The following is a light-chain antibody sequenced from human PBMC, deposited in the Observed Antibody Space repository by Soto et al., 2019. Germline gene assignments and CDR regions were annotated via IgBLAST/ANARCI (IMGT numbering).Light chain of an antibody. J-gene: IGKJ1*01. Sequence: DIQMTQSPSTLCASVVDGVTIRCRATQSISASLAWYQQKPGEAPTLLIYDASSLESGVPSRFSGGGSETEFTLTISSLQPDDVATYYCQHYDEYPWTFGQGTKVDIK. CDR1: QSISAS. CDR3: QHYDEYPWT. V-gene: IGKV1-5*01. CDR2: DAS.